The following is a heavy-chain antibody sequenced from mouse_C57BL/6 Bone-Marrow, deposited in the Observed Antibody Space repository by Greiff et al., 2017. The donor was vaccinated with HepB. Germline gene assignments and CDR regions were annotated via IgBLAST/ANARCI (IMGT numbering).Heavy chain of an antibody. J-gene: IGHJ2*01. CDR2: ISGGGGNT. Sequence: EVMLVESGGGLVKPGGSLKLSCAASGFTFSSYTMSWVRQTPEKRLEWVATISGGGGNTYYPESVKGRFTISRDNAKNTLYLQMSSLRSEDTALYYCAVLLRNYWGQGTTLTVSS. CDR1: GFTFSSYT. V-gene: IGHV5-9*01. CDR3: AVLLRNY. D-gene: IGHD1-1*01.